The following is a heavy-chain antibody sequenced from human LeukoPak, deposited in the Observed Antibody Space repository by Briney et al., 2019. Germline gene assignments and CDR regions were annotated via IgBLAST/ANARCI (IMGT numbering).Heavy chain of an antibody. CDR1: GYTFTGYY. J-gene: IGHJ5*02. CDR2: INPSGGTT. D-gene: IGHD6-19*01. CDR3: ARDQGEVIAVAGRGENWYSWFDP. Sequence: ASVKVSCKASGYTFTGYYMHWVRQAPGQGLEWMGIINPSGGTTSNTQKFQGRVTMTRDTSTSTVYMELSSLRSEDTAVYYCARDQGEVIAVAGRGENWYSWFDPWGQGTLVTVSS. V-gene: IGHV1-46*01.